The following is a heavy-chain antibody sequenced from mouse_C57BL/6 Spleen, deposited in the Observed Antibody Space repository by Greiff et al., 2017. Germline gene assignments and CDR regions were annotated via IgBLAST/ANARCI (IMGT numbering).Heavy chain of an antibody. CDR1: GYSFTDYN. V-gene: IGHV1-39*01. CDR3: ERGGVDGSSYVGYFDV. CDR2: INPNYGTT. Sequence: VQLQQSGPELVKPGASVKISCKASGYSFTDYNMNWVKQSNGKSLEWIGVINPNYGTTSYNPKFQGKATLTVDQSSSTAYMQLNSLTCEDSAVYYGERGGVDGSSYVGYFDVWGTGTTVTVSS. D-gene: IGHD1-1*01. J-gene: IGHJ1*03.